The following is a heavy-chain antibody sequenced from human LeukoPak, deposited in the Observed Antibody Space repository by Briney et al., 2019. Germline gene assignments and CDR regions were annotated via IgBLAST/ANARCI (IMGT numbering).Heavy chain of an antibody. Sequence: GGSLRLSCAASGFTFSSYGMHWVRQAPGKGLEWVAVISDDGSNKYYADSVKGRFTISRDNSKNTLYLQMNSLRAEDTAVYYCAKDAGGLDYWGQGTLVTVSS. J-gene: IGHJ4*02. D-gene: IGHD3-10*01. CDR1: GFTFSSYG. V-gene: IGHV3-30*18. CDR3: AKDAGGLDY. CDR2: ISDDGSNK.